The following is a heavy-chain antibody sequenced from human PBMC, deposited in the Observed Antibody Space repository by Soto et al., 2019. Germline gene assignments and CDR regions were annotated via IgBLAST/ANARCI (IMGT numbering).Heavy chain of an antibody. CDR2: FDPEDGEA. D-gene: IGHD3-16*02. CDR3: ATFGSRSGGGGLIVY. J-gene: IGHJ4*02. V-gene: IGHV1-24*01. CDR1: GYTLTELS. Sequence: ASVKVSCKVSGYTLTELSMHWVRQSPGKGLEWMGGFDPEDGEAVYAQKFQGRVTMTEDKSTDTAYMELSSLRSEDTAVYYCATFGSRSGGGGLIVYWGQGTLVTVSS.